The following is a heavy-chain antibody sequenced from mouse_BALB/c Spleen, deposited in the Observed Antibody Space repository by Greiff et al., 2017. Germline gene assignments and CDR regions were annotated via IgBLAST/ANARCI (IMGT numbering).Heavy chain of an antibody. D-gene: IGHD1-2*01. CDR1: GYSITSDYA. J-gene: IGHJ3*01. CDR2: ISYSGST. CDR3: ARSLLRLTGFAY. V-gene: IGHV3-2*02. Sequence: DVQLQESGPGLVKPSQSLSLTCTVTGYSITSDYAWNWIRQFPGNKLEWMGYISYSGSTSYNPSLKSRISITRDTSKNQFFLQLNSVTTEDTATYYCARSLLRLTGFAYWGQGTLVTVSA.